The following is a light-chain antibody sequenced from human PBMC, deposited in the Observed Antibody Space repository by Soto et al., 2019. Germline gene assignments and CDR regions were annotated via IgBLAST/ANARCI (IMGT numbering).Light chain of an antibody. Sequence: TQPPSASGAPGQSVTLSLPGTNSDFGGYNYVSWYQQHPGKAPKLMIYEVSKRPSGVPDRFSGSKSGNTASLTVSGLQAEDEADYYCSSYAGSNNFNVFGTGTKVTVL. CDR3: SSYAGSNNFNV. CDR2: EVS. CDR1: NSDFGGYNY. J-gene: IGLJ1*01. V-gene: IGLV2-8*01.